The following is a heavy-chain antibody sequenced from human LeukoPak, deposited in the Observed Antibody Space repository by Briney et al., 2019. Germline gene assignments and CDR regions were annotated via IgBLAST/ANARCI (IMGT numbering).Heavy chain of an antibody. CDR2: IYYSGST. CDR1: GGSIGSSSYY. V-gene: IGHV4-39*07. CDR3: ARERRTAMVTPLNWFDP. D-gene: IGHD5-18*01. Sequence: PSETLSLTCTVSGGSIGSSSYYWGWIRQPPGKGLEWIGSIYYSGSTYYNPSLKSRVTISVDTSKNQFSLKLSSVAAADTAVYYCARERRTAMVTPLNWFDPWGQGTLVTVSS. J-gene: IGHJ5*02.